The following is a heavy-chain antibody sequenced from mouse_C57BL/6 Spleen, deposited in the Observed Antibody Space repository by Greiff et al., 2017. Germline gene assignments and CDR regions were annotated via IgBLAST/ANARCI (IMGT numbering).Heavy chain of an antibody. CDR2: IDPSDSYT. V-gene: IGHV1-69*01. J-gene: IGHJ4*01. Sequence: VQLQQSGAELVMPGASVKLSCKASGYTFTSYWMHWVKQRPGQGLEWIGEIDPSDSYTNYNQKFKGKSTFTVDKSSSTAYMQLSSLTSEDSAVYYCARSDYYAMDYWGQGTSVTVSS. CDR3: ARSDYYAMDY. CDR1: GYTFTSYW.